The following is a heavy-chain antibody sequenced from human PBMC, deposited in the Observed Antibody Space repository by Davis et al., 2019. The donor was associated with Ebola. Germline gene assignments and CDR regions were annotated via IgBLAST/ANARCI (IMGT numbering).Heavy chain of an antibody. Sequence: ASVKVSCKASGYTFTSDGLCWVRQAPGQGLEWMGWINTNTGNPTYAQGFTGRFVFSLDTSVSTAYLQISSLKAEDTAVYYCARGDYDILTGYYSNWGQGTLVTVSS. D-gene: IGHD3-9*01. V-gene: IGHV7-4-1*02. CDR1: GYTFTSDG. CDR3: ARGDYDILTGYYSN. CDR2: INTNTGNP. J-gene: IGHJ4*02.